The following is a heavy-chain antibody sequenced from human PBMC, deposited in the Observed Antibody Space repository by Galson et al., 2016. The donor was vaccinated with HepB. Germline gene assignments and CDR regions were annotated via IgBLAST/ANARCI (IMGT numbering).Heavy chain of an antibody. V-gene: IGHV3-23*01. CDR1: EFTFTSYA. D-gene: IGHD6-6*01. CDR3: AKDRWTGQLLPHGFDY. Sequence: SLRLSCAASEFTFTSYAMSWVRQAPGKGLVWVSSINNSGGRTHYADSVKGRFTISRDNSKNTLFLQMNSLRAEDTALYYCAKDRWTGQLLPHGFDYWGQGTLVTVSS. CDR2: INNSGGRT. J-gene: IGHJ4*02.